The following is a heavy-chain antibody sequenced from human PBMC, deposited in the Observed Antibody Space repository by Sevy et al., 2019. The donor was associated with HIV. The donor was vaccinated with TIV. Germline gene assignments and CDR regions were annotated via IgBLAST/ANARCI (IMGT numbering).Heavy chain of an antibody. J-gene: IGHJ4*02. D-gene: IGHD3-3*02. CDR3: STDDLISY. CDR2: IKSITDCGAA. V-gene: IGHV3-15*07. CDR1: GFDFPNAG. Sequence: GGSLRLSCTASGFDFPNAGMNWIRQVPGKGLEWVGHIKSITDCGAADYAAPVKGRFTISRHDSKNTLYLQMNSLKAEDTAVYYCSTDDLISYWGRGTLVTVSS.